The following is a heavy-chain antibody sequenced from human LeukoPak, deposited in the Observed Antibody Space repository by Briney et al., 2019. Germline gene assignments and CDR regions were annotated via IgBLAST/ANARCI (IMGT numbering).Heavy chain of an antibody. CDR2: VRYDGSDK. V-gene: IGHV3-30*02. CDR1: GFTFSHKG. Sequence: GGSLRLSCVASGFTFSHKGMHWVRQAPGKGLEWLAFVRYDGSDKYYADSVRGRFTISRGNSKSTVYLQMNSLRAEDTAVYYCAKEGSYFHFDYWGQGTLVTVSS. D-gene: IGHD3-10*01. J-gene: IGHJ4*02. CDR3: AKEGSYFHFDY.